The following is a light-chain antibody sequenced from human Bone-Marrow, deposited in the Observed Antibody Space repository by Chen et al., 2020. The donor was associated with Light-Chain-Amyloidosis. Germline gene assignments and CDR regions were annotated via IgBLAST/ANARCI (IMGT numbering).Light chain of an antibody. V-gene: IGLV1-40*01. Sequence: QSVLTQPPSVSGAPGPRVTISCTGRSSNIGAGYDVNWYQQLPGAAPRLLIYGNNNRPSGVPQRFFAFKSGTSASLAITGLQAEDEADYYCQSYDSGLSGWLFGGGTKLTVL. CDR1: SSNIGAGYD. J-gene: IGLJ3*02. CDR2: GNN. CDR3: QSYDSGLSGWL.